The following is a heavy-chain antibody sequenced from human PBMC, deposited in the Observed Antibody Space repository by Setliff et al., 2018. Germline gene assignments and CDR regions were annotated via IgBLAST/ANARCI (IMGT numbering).Heavy chain of an antibody. CDR1: GFSFSGSY. Sequence: PGGSLRLSCAASGFSFSGSYMSWVRQAPGKGLEWISKISGGGTTVYYADSVRGRFTISRDNAKNSLYLQMNSLRAEDSAVYYCARDGVFYAMDFWGQGTTVTVSS. CDR3: ARDGVFYAMDF. V-gene: IGHV3-11*04. CDR2: ISGGGTTV. D-gene: IGHD3-10*01. J-gene: IGHJ6*02.